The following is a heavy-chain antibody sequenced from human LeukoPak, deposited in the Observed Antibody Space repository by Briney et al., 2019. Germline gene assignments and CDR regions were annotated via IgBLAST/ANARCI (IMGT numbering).Heavy chain of an antibody. CDR2: IYYSGST. Sequence: PSETLSLTCTVSGGSISSGGYYWSWIRQHPGKGLEWIGYIYYSGSTYYNPSLKSRVTISVDTSKNQFSLKLSSVTAADTAVYYCARDPMIVGREAFDIWGQGTMVIVSS. J-gene: IGHJ3*02. CDR1: GGSISSGGYY. D-gene: IGHD3-22*01. V-gene: IGHV4-31*03. CDR3: ARDPMIVGREAFDI.